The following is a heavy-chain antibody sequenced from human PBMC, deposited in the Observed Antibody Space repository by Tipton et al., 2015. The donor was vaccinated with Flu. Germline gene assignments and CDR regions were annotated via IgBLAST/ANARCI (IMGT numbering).Heavy chain of an antibody. Sequence: TLSLTCSVSGASISSSGYWRWIRQPAGKGLEWIGRIYHSGRTNYNPSLKSRVTMLMDTSNNQFSLQLSSVTAADTAVYYCARDINGDYSWYDPWGQGTLVTVSS. D-gene: IGHD4-17*01. J-gene: IGHJ5*02. CDR1: GASISSSGY. V-gene: IGHV4-61*02. CDR3: ARDINGDYSWYDP. CDR2: IYHSGRT.